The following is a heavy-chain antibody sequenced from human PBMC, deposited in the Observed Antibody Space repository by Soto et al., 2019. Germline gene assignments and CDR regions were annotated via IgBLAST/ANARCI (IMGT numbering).Heavy chain of an antibody. J-gene: IGHJ4*02. D-gene: IGHD6-13*01. CDR1: GDSVFSNGIA. CDR2: TYYKSRWYN. Sequence: SQTLSLTCDISGDSVFSNGIAWNWIRQSPSRGLEWLGRTYYKSRWYNDYAVSVKSRLIVNLDTSKNQFSLRLNSVTAEDPAVYYCARGRSSSFDFWGQGTLVTVSS. CDR3: ARGRSSSFDF. V-gene: IGHV6-1*01.